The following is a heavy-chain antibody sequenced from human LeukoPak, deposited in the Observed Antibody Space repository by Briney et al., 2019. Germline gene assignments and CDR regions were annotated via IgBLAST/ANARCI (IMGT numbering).Heavy chain of an antibody. J-gene: IGHJ5*02. V-gene: IGHV3-48*02. D-gene: IGHD2-2*01. CDR1: GFAFSSYS. CDR2: ISSSSSTI. CDR3: ARERRGYCSSTSCLNWFDP. Sequence: GGSLRLSCAASGFAFSSYSMNWVRQAPGKGLEWVSYISSSSSTIYYADSVKGRFTISRDNAKNSLYLQMNSLRDEDTAVYYCARERRGYCSSTSCLNWFDPWGQGTLVTVSS.